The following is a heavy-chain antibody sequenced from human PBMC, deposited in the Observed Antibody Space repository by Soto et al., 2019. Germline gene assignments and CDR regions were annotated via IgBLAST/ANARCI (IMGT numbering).Heavy chain of an antibody. J-gene: IGHJ6*02. V-gene: IGHV3-21*01. CDR2: ISSSSSYI. CDR1: GFTFSSYS. D-gene: IGHD1-26*01. CDR3: ARDSGIVGATNPYYYYYGMDV. Sequence: GGSLRLSCAAPGFTFSSYSMNWVRQAPGKGLEWVSSISSSSSYIYYADSVKGRFTISRDNAKNSLYLQMNSLRAEDTAVYYCARDSGIVGATNPYYYYYGMDVWGQGTTVTVSS.